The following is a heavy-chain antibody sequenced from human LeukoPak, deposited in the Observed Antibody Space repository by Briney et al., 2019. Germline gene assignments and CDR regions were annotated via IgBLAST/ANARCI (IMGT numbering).Heavy chain of an antibody. CDR2: IYSGGST. V-gene: IGHV3-53*01. D-gene: IGHD6-13*01. CDR3: ATHIAAALDY. J-gene: IGHJ4*02. Sequence: GGSPRLSCAASGFTVSSNYMSWVRQAPGKGLEWVSVIYSGGSTYYADSVKGRFTISRDNSKNTLYLQMNSLRAEDTAVYYCATHIAAALDYWGQGTLVTVSS. CDR1: GFTVSSNY.